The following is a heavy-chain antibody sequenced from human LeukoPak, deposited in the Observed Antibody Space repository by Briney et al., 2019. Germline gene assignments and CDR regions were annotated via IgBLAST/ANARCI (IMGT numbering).Heavy chain of an antibody. CDR3: ARQQQLVRGFDY. V-gene: IGHV4-30-2*01. CDR2: IYHSGSA. D-gene: IGHD6-13*01. Sequence: SETLSLTCTVSGGSISSGGYYWSWIRQPPGKGLEWIGYIYHSGSAYYNPSLKSRVTVSVDRSKNQFSLKLSSVTAADTAVYYCARQQQLVRGFDYWGQGTLVTVSS. CDR1: GGSISSGGYY. J-gene: IGHJ4*02.